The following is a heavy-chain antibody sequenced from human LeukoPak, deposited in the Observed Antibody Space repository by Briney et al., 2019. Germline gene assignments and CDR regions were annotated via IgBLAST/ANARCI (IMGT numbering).Heavy chain of an antibody. Sequence: GGSLRLSCAVSGFTFIKYSMTWVRQAPGKGLEWVSAITASGASTDYADSVKGRFTISRDNSKSTLYLQMSSLRAEDTAVYYCAKYHHSSSWYGADAFDIWGQGTMVTVSS. CDR3: AKYHHSSSWYGADAFDI. V-gene: IGHV3-23*01. D-gene: IGHD6-13*01. J-gene: IGHJ3*02. CDR1: GFTFIKYS. CDR2: ITASGAST.